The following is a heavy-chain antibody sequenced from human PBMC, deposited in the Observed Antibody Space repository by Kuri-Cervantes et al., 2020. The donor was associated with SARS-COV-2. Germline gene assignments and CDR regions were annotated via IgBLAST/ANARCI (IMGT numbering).Heavy chain of an antibody. Sequence: KVSCKGSGYSFTSYWIGWVRQMPGKGLEWMGIIYPGDSDTRYSPSFQGQVTISTDKSISTAYLQWSSLKASDTAMYYCARRAGVHSSHHFDYWGQGTLVTVSS. D-gene: IGHD6-19*01. J-gene: IGHJ4*02. CDR3: ARRAGVHSSHHFDY. V-gene: IGHV5-51*01. CDR1: GYSFTSYW. CDR2: IYPGDSDT.